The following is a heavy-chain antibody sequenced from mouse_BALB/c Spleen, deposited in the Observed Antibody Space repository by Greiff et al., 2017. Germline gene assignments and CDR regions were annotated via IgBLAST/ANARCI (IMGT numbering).Heavy chain of an antibody. CDR3: ARSLAGSWFAC. Sequence: EVQVVESGPELVKPGASVKMSCKASGYTFTSYVMHWVKQKPGQGLEWIGYINPYNDGTKYNEKFKGKATLTSDKSSSTAYMELSSLTSEDSAVYYCARSLAGSWFACWGQGTLVTVSA. D-gene: IGHD3-3*01. CDR1: GYTFTSYV. V-gene: IGHV1-14*01. CDR2: INPYNDGT. J-gene: IGHJ3*01.